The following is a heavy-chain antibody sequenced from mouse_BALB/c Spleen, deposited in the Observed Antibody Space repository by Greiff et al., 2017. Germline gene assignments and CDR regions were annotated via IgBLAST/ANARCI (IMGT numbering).Heavy chain of an antibody. CDR3: ARSSYGNYDAMDY. CDR1: GFTFSSFG. J-gene: IGHJ4*01. CDR2: ISSGSSTI. Sequence: EVQRVESGGGLVQPGGSRKLSCAASGFTFSSFGMHWVRQAPEKGLEWVAYISSGSSTIYYADTVKGRFTISRDNPKNTLFLQMTSLRSEDTAMYYCARSSYGNYDAMDYWGQGTSVTVSS. V-gene: IGHV5-17*02. D-gene: IGHD2-10*02.